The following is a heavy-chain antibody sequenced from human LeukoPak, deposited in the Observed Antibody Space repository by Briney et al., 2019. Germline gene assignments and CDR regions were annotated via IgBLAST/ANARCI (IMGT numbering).Heavy chain of an antibody. J-gene: IGHJ4*02. CDR1: GFIFSSYS. V-gene: IGHV3-48*02. CDR2: ISGSSSPI. CDR3: ARDGVPAAIVKYYFDY. D-gene: IGHD2-2*01. Sequence: GGSLRLSCAASGFIFSSYSMNWVRQAPGKGLEWVSYISGSSSPIYYADSVKGRFTISRDNAKNALYLQMNSLRDEDTAVYYCARDGVPAAIVKYYFDYWGQGTLVTVSS.